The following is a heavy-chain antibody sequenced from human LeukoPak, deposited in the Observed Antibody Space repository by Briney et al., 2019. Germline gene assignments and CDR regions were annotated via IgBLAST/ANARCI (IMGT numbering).Heavy chain of an antibody. CDR1: GFTFSDYS. CDR3: ARDHWGNRGDYDFDH. CDR2: IHSSGSTI. Sequence: GGSLRLSCTASGFTFSDYSMNWVRQAPGKGLEWVSYIHSSGSTIYYADSVKDRFTNSRDNAKNSLYLQMNSLRDEDTAVYYCARDHWGNRGDYDFDHWGQGTLVTVSS. V-gene: IGHV3-48*02. J-gene: IGHJ4*02. D-gene: IGHD4-17*01.